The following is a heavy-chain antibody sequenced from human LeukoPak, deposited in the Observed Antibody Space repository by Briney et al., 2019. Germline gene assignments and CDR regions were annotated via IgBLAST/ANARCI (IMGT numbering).Heavy chain of an antibody. V-gene: IGHV3-23*01. CDR3: AKLNSSSLGRFDY. Sequence: GGSLRLSCAGSGFNFSMFAMSWVRQAQGKGLEWVSSIAGSGYYTYYAGSVQGRFSISRDNSKNMVYLQMNSLRAEDTAQYYCAKLNSSSLGRFDYWAQGTPVTVSS. J-gene: IGHJ4*02. CDR2: IAGSGYYT. CDR1: GFNFSMFA. D-gene: IGHD6-6*01.